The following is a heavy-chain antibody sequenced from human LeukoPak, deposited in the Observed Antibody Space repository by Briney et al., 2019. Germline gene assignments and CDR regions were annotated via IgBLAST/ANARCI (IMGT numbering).Heavy chain of an antibody. J-gene: IGHJ4*02. CDR3: AKDRLWYYDSSGYSPFDY. CDR2: ISGSGGST. Sequence: GGSLRLSCAASGFTFSSYAMSWVRQAPGEGLEWVSAISGSGGSTYYADSVKGRFTISRDNSKNTLYLQMNSLRAEDTAVYYCAKDRLWYYDSSGYSPFDYWGQGTLVTVSS. CDR1: GFTFSSYA. V-gene: IGHV3-23*01. D-gene: IGHD3-22*01.